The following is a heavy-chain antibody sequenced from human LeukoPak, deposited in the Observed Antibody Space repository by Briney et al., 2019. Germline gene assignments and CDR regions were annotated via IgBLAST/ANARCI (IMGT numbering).Heavy chain of an antibody. D-gene: IGHD5-18*01. Sequence: SETLSLNCTVSGGSISSYYWSWIRQPPGKGLEWIGYIYYSGSTNYNPSLKSRVTISVDTSKNQFSLKLSSVTAADTAVYYCARQQRYSYGYVHNWFDPWGQGTLVTVSS. CDR2: IYYSGST. CDR1: GGSISSYY. V-gene: IGHV4-59*08. J-gene: IGHJ5*02. CDR3: ARQQRYSYGYVHNWFDP.